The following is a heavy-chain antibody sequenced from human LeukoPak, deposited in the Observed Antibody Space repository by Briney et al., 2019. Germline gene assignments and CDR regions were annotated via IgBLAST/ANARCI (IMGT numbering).Heavy chain of an antibody. J-gene: IGHJ3*02. D-gene: IGHD6-13*01. Sequence: GGSLRLSCAASGFTFSSYWISWVRQAPGKGLEWVATIKQDGSETYYVDSVKGRFTISRDNAKNSLYLQMNSLRAEDTAVYYCARDDIAAATDAFDIWGQGTMVTVSS. V-gene: IGHV3-7*01. CDR2: IKQDGSET. CDR1: GFTFSSYW. CDR3: ARDDIAAATDAFDI.